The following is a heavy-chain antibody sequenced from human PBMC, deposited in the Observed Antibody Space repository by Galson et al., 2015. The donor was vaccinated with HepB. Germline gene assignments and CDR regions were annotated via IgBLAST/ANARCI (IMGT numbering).Heavy chain of an antibody. CDR1: GFTFSSYS. Sequence: SLRLSCAASGFTFSSYSMNWVRQAPGKGLEWVSSISSSSSYIYYADSVKGRFTISRDNAKNSLYLQMNSLRAEDTAVYYCARSRGNPGVVPAASLQFVDYWGQGTLVTVSS. D-gene: IGHD2-2*01. V-gene: IGHV3-21*01. J-gene: IGHJ4*02. CDR2: ISSSSSYI. CDR3: ARSRGNPGVVPAASLQFVDY.